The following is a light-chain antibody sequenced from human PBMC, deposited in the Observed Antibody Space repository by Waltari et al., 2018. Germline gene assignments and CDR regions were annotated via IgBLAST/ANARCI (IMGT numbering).Light chain of an antibody. Sequence: QSVLTQPPSVSGAPGQTVIISCGGSSSNIGAGFDVPWYQQVPGAAPKLLIYAYSSRPSVVPDRFYGSTSGTSASLAINGLPPEDEALYYCQSYDSALSAVFGGGTKVTVL. V-gene: IGLV1-40*01. CDR1: SSNIGAGFD. CDR3: QSYDSALSAV. J-gene: IGLJ3*02. CDR2: AYS.